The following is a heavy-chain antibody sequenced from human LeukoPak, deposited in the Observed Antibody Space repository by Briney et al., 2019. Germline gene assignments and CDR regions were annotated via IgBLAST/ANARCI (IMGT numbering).Heavy chain of an antibody. Sequence: GGSLRLSCAPSGFIFSNYGMHWVRQAPGKGLEWVAVISYDGSNKYYADSVKGRFTISRDNSKNMLYLQMNSLTAEDTAVYYCAELGITMIGGVWGKGTTVTISS. V-gene: IGHV3-30*18. D-gene: IGHD3-10*02. CDR2: ISYDGSNK. CDR3: AELGITMIGGV. J-gene: IGHJ6*04. CDR1: GFIFSNYG.